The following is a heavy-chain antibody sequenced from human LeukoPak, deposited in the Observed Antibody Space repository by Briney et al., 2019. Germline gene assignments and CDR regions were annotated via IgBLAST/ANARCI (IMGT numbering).Heavy chain of an antibody. CDR2: IRGSGGGT. J-gene: IGHJ3*02. Sequence: GGSLRLSCAASGFIFSNYALMWLRQSPGKGLGGVSAIRGSGGGTFYADSVKGRFTISRDNSKNTLYLQMNGLRAEDTAVYYCARDPNGDYIGAFDMWGRGTLVTVSS. V-gene: IGHV3-23*01. CDR1: GFIFSNYA. CDR3: ARDPNGDYIGAFDM. D-gene: IGHD4-17*01.